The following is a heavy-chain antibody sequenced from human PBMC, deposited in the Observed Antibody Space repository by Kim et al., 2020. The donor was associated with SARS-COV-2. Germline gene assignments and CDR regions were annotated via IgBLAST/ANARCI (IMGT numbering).Heavy chain of an antibody. CDR2: IYSGGST. D-gene: IGHD4-17*01. CDR3: ARDFGDTVTTGDV. J-gene: IGHJ6*02. CDR1: GFTVSSNY. V-gene: IGHV3-53*01. Sequence: GGSLRLSCAASGFTVSSNYMSWVRQAPGKGLECVSVIYSGGSTYYADSVKGRFTISRDNSKNTLYLQLNSLRAGDTAVYYCARDFGDTVTTGDVWGQGTTVTVSS.